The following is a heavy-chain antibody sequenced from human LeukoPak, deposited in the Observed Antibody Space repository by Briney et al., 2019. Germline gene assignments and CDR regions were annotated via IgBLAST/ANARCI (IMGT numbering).Heavy chain of an antibody. CDR3: VRDSRYGSGWFEDGLDF. CDR2: IIDRGST. V-gene: IGHV4-59*02. J-gene: IGHJ6*02. CDR1: GDSVRSYY. D-gene: IGHD6-13*01. Sequence: ASEILSLTCTVSGDSVRSYYWSWIRQPPGQGLEWLGHIIDRGSTNYNPSLQGRVTISIDTSKNQFSLKVNSVTAADTAVYYCVRDSRYGSGWFEDGLDFWGQGTTVTVSS.